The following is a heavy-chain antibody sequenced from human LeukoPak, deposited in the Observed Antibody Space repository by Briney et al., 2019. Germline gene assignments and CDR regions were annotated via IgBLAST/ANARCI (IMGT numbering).Heavy chain of an antibody. CDR1: VGSIRRDY. CDR2: IYYSGRT. Sequence: PSETLSLTCTVSVGSIRRDYWSYIRDPPGEGLEWIGHIYYSGRTYYNTPLKRRITLSLDTPKNHISSKLKSVTAADTAVYYCARGFYSPHYWGEGTLVSVSS. V-gene: IGHV4-59*01. D-gene: IGHD4-11*01. J-gene: IGHJ4*02. CDR3: ARGFYSPHY.